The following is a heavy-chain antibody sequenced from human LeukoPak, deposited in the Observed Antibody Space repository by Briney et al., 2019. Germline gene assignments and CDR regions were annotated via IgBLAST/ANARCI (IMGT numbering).Heavy chain of an antibody. CDR2: IYYSGST. Sequence: SETLSLTCTVAGGSISSSSYYWGWIRQPPGKGLEWIGSIYYSGSTYYNPSLKSRVTISVDTSKNQFSLKLSSVTAADTAVYYCARHMIEGVRRMVATLGWFDPWGQGTLVTVSS. J-gene: IGHJ5*02. V-gene: IGHV4-39*01. CDR3: ARHMIEGVRRMVATLGWFDP. D-gene: IGHD5-12*01. CDR1: GGSISSSSYY.